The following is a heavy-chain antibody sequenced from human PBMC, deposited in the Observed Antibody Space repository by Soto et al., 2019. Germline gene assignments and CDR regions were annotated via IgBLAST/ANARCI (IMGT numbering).Heavy chain of an antibody. D-gene: IGHD2-8*01. Sequence: GGSLRLSCAASGFTFSSYSMNWVRQAPGKGLEWVSSISSSSSYIYYADSVKGRFTISRDNAKNSLYLQMNSLRAEDTAVYYCARDNPPIPLMVYAIGAHDAFDIWGQGTMVTVSS. V-gene: IGHV3-21*01. CDR3: ARDNPPIPLMVYAIGAHDAFDI. J-gene: IGHJ3*02. CDR1: GFTFSSYS. CDR2: ISSSSSYI.